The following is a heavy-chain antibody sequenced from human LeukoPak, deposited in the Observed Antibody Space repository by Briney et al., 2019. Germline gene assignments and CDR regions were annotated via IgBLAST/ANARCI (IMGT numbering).Heavy chain of an antibody. CDR3: ARAKDYYGMDV. CDR2: IYTSGST. CDR1: GGSISSGSYY. J-gene: IGHJ6*02. Sequence: PSQTLSLTCTVSGGSISSGSYYWSWLRQPAGTGLEWIGRIYTSGSTNYNPSLKSRVTISVDTSKNQFSLKLSSVTAADTAVYYCARAKDYYGMDVWGQGTTVTVSS. V-gene: IGHV4-61*02.